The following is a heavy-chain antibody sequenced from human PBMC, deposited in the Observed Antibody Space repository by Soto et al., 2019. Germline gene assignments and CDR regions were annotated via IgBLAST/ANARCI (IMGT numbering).Heavy chain of an antibody. D-gene: IGHD3-3*01. CDR3: AKDLAGITIFGVVIPPWYYYGMDV. Sequence: PGGSLRLSCAASGFTVSSNYMSWFRQAPGKGLEWVSVIYSGGSTYYADSVKGRFTISRDNSKNTLYLQMNSLRAEDTAVYYCAKDLAGITIFGVVIPPWYYYGMDVWGQGTTVTVSS. J-gene: IGHJ6*02. CDR1: GFTVSSNY. V-gene: IGHV3-53*05. CDR2: IYSGGST.